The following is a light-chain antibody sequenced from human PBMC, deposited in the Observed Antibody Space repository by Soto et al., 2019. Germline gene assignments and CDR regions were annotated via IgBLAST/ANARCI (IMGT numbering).Light chain of an antibody. CDR3: QQYGNWPPWT. V-gene: IGKV3-15*01. CDR1: QSVRSS. CDR2: SAS. Sequence: EVVMTQSPGTLSVSPGETATLSCRVSQSVRSSLAWYQHKPGQAPRLLIHSASFRATGIPARFRGSGSGTEFTLPITSLQSEDFAVYYCQQYGNWPPWTFGQGTKVEIK. J-gene: IGKJ1*01.